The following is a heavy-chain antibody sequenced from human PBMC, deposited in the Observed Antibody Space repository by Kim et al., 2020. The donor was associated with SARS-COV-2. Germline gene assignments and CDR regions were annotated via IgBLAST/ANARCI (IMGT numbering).Heavy chain of an antibody. CDR3: AREFLFYCSSTSCYQGGRDAFDI. V-gene: IGHV3-21*01. J-gene: IGHJ3*02. D-gene: IGHD2-2*01. CDR2: ISSSSSYI. CDR1: GFTFSSYS. Sequence: GGSLRLSCAASGFTFSSYSMNWVRQAPGKGLEWVSSISSSSSYIYYADSVKGRFTISRDNAKNSLYLQMNSLRAEDTAVYYCAREFLFYCSSTSCYQGGRDAFDIWGQGTMVTVSS.